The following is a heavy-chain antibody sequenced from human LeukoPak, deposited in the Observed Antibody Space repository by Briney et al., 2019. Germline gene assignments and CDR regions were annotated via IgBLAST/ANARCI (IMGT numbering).Heavy chain of an antibody. D-gene: IGHD2-21*01. J-gene: IGHJ4*02. CDR3: ARFAYCGGDCYSTYFDY. CDR2: INPGDFNT. CDR1: GSCFTRYW. V-gene: IGHV5-51*01. Sequence: GASLKISYEGSGSCFTRYWIGWVRPMPGKGLEWRGIINPGDFNTRYSPSFQGQVTISADRSISTAYLQWSSLKASDTAIYYCARFAYCGGDCYSTYFDYWGQGTLVTVSS.